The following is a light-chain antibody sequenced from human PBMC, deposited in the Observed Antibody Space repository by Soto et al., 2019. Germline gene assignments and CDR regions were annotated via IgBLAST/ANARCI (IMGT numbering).Light chain of an antibody. Sequence: QSVLTQPPSASGTPGQRVTISCSGGSSNIGSNIVNWYQQLPGAAPKLLICSNNQRPSGVPDRFSGSKSGTSASLAISGLQSEDEAHYYCAAWDDSLNGPVFGGGTKLTVL. J-gene: IGLJ2*01. V-gene: IGLV1-44*01. CDR3: AAWDDSLNGPV. CDR2: SNN. CDR1: SSNIGSNI.